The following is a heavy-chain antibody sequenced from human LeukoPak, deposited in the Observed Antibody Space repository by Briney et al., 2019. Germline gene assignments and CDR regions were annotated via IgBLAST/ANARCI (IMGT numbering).Heavy chain of an antibody. J-gene: IGHJ6*02. D-gene: IGHD3-22*01. V-gene: IGHV3-30*18. CDR1: GFTFSSYG. CDR2: ISYDGSNK. Sequence: PGGSLRLSCAASGFTFSSYGMHWVRQAPGKGLEGVAVISYDGSNKYYADSVKGRFTISRDNSKNTLYLQMNSLRAEDTAVYYCAKTYYDSSGYYYYGMDVWGQGTTVTVSS. CDR3: AKTYYDSSGYYYYGMDV.